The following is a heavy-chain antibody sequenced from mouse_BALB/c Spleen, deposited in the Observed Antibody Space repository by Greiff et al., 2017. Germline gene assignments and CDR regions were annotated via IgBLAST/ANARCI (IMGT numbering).Heavy chain of an antibody. CDR3: ARYYYGYAMDY. CDR2: ISSGGSYT. CDR1: GFTFSSYA. V-gene: IGHV5-9-4*01. D-gene: IGHD1-1*01. J-gene: IGHJ4*01. Sequence: EVQGVESGGGLVKPGGSLKLSCAASGFTFSSYAMSWVRQSPEKRLEWVAEISSGGSYTYYPDTVTGRFTISRDNAKNTLYLEMSSLRSEDTAMYYCARYYYGYAMDYWGQGTSVTVSS.